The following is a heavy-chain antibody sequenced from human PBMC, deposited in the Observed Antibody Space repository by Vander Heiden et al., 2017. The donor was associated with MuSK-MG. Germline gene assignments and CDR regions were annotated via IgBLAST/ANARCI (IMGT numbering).Heavy chain of an antibody. CDR3: ASELTLGY. J-gene: IGHJ4*02. Sequence: EVQLVESGGGLVQPGGSLRGSCAASGFNFSSYWMHWVRHAPGKGLVWVSRINTDGSTTTYADSVKGRFTISRDNAKNTLYLQTNSLRAEDTAVYYCASELTLGYWGQGVLVTVSS. CDR2: INTDGSTT. CDR1: GFNFSSYW. V-gene: IGHV3-74*01. D-gene: IGHD3-16*02.